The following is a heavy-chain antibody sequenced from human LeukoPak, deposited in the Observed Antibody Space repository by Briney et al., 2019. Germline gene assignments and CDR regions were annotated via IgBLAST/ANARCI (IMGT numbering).Heavy chain of an antibody. CDR3: AKDQLLWYLGEWGYFDY. D-gene: IGHD3-10*01. CDR2: IIPIFGTA. CDR1: GGTFSSYA. Sequence: ASVKVSCKASGGTFSSYAISWVRQAPGQGLEWMGGIIPIFGTANYAQKFQGRVTITADKSTSTAYMELSSLRAEDTAVYYCAKDQLLWYLGEWGYFDYWGQGTLVTVSS. J-gene: IGHJ4*02. V-gene: IGHV1-69*06.